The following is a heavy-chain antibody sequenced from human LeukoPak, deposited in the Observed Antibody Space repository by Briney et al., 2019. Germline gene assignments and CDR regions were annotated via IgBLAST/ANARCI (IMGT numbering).Heavy chain of an antibody. D-gene: IGHD6-13*01. CDR2: IYSGGST. V-gene: IGHV3-53*01. CDR1: GFIVSSNY. J-gene: IGHJ5*02. CDR3: ARAYSSSWYWNWFDP. Sequence: PGGSLRLSCAASGFIVSSNYMSWVRQAPGKGLEWVSVIYSGGSTYYADSVKGRFPISRDKSKNTLYIQMNSLRAEDTAVYYCARAYSSSWYWNWFDPWGQGTLVTVSS.